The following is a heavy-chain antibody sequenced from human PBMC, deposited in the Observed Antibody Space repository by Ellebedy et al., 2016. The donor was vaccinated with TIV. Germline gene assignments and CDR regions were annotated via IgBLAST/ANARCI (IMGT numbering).Heavy chain of an antibody. J-gene: IGHJ4*02. V-gene: IGHV3-11*04. CDR2: ISLSVNTM. Sequence: GESLKISCVASGFTFSDYSMSWVRQAPGKGLEWVSRISLSVNTMYYLDSVRGRFTISRDNAKNSLYLQMNSLRAEDTAMYYCAFNREGHYWGQGTLVTVSS. CDR1: GFTFSDYS. CDR3: AFNREGHY. D-gene: IGHD1-14*01.